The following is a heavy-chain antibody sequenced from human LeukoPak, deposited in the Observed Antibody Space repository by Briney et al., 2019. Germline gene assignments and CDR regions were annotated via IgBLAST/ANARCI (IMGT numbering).Heavy chain of an antibody. D-gene: IGHD1-1*01. Sequence: GGSLRLSCAASGFIVSSKYMSWVRQAPGKGLEWVSVIYSGGTTYYADSVKGRFTISRDNSKNTLYLQMNSLRAEDTAVYYCAKDLSPGTYDYWGQGTLVTVSS. CDR3: AKDLSPGTYDY. CDR1: GFIVSSKY. CDR2: IYSGGTT. J-gene: IGHJ4*02. V-gene: IGHV3-53*01.